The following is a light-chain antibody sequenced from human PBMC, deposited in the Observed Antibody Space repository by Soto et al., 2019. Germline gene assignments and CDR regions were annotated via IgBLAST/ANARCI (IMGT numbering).Light chain of an antibody. CDR1: SSDVGGYNY. CDR2: DVN. CDR3: CSYRDSYIWV. J-gene: IGLJ3*02. V-gene: IGLV2-11*01. Sequence: QSVLTQPRSVSGSPGQSVTISCTGTSSDVGGYNYVSWYQQFPGKAPKFMIFDVNKRPSGVPGRFSGSKSGNTASLTISGLQAEDEADYYCCSYRDSYIWVFGGGTQPTVL.